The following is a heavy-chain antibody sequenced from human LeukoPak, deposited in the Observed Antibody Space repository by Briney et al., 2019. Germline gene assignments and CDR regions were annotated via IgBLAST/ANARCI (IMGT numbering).Heavy chain of an antibody. V-gene: IGHV3-30*02. CDR1: GFTFSSYG. Sequence: GGSLRLSCAASGFTFSSYGVHWVRQAPGKGLGWVGFIRYDGSNKYYADSVKGRFTISRDNSKNTLYLQMNSRRAEDTAVYYCAKVMLPIVVVVAADYWGQGTLVTVSS. CDR2: IRYDGSNK. D-gene: IGHD2-15*01. J-gene: IGHJ4*02. CDR3: AKVMLPIVVVVAADY.